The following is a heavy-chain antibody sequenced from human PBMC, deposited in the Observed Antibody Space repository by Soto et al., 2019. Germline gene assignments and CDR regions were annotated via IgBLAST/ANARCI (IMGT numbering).Heavy chain of an antibody. J-gene: IGHJ6*02. CDR3: ARDRSSGWYGLRYYYYGMDV. V-gene: IGHV3-30-3*01. CDR2: ISYDGSNK. CDR1: GFTFSSYA. D-gene: IGHD6-19*01. Sequence: GGSLRLSCAASGFTFSSYAMHWVRQAPGKGLEWVAVISYDGSNKYYADSVKGRFTISRDNSKNTLYLQMNSLRAEDTAVYYCARDRSSGWYGLRYYYYGMDVWGQGTTVTVSS.